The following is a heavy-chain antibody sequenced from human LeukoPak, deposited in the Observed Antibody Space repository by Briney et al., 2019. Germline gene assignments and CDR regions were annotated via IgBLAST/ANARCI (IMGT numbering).Heavy chain of an antibody. CDR1: GGSISNHY. D-gene: IGHD5-12*01. Sequence: PSETPSLTCTVSGGSISNHYCNWIRQSPGKELEWIGYVHYSRGTNYNPSLKSRVTISLDTSKNQFFLQLSSVTAADTAVYHCASGQGWLTDHWGRGTLVAVSS. J-gene: IGHJ5*02. CDR3: ASGQGWLTDH. CDR2: VHYSRGT. V-gene: IGHV4-59*11.